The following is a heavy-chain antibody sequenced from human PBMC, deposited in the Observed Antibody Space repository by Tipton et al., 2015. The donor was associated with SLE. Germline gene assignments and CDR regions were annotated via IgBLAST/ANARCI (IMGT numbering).Heavy chain of an antibody. V-gene: IGHV4-34*01. CDR3: ARWYGSGYYYYYYYMDV. J-gene: IGHJ6*03. CDR2: INHSGST. Sequence: TLSLTCAVYGGSFSGYYWSWIRQPPGKGLEWIGEINHSGSTNYNPSLKSRVTISVDTSKNQFSLKLSSVTAADTAVYYCARWYGSGYYYYYYYMDVWGKGTTVTVSS. D-gene: IGHD3-10*01. CDR1: GGSFSGYY.